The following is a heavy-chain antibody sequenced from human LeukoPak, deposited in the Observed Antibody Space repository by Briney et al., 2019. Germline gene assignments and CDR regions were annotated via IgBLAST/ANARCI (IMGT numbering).Heavy chain of an antibody. CDR3: ASSGYYSYFDY. J-gene: IGHJ4*02. D-gene: IGHD3-22*01. CDR2: INHSGST. CDR1: GGSFSGYY. Sequence: SETLSLTCAVYGGSFSGYYWSWIRQPPGKGLEWIGEINHSGSTNYNPSLKSRGTISVDTSKNQFSLKLSSVTAADTAVYYCASSGYYSYFDYWGQGTLVTVSS. V-gene: IGHV4-34*01.